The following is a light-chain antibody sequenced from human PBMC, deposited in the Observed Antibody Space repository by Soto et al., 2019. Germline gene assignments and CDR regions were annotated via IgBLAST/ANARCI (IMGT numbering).Light chain of an antibody. CDR2: GAS. J-gene: IGKJ5*01. CDR1: QTFSNSF. CDR3: QQCGSSST. V-gene: IGKV3-20*01. Sequence: EIVLTQSPGTLSLSPGERATLSCRAGQTFSNSFLSWFQQIPGQAPRLLIYGASMRATGIPDRFSGSGSGTDFTLTISRLEPEDLAVYYCQQCGSSSTFGQGTRLVIK.